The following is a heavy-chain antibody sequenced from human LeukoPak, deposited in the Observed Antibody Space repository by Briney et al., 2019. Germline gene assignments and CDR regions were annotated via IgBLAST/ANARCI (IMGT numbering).Heavy chain of an antibody. V-gene: IGHV3-23*01. CDR2: ISGSGGTI. CDR1: GFTFSSYA. Sequence: GGSLRLSCAASGFTFSSYAMSWVREAPGKGLEWVSAISGSGGTIYYADSVKGRFTISRDNAKNSLYLQMNSLRAEDTAMYYCAREWDYWGQGTLVTASS. J-gene: IGHJ4*02. CDR3: AREWDY.